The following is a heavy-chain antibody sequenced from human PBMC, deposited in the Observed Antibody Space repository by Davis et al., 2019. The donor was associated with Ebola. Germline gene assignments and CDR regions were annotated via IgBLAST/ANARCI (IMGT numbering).Heavy chain of an antibody. V-gene: IGHV3-74*01. J-gene: IGHJ4*02. Sequence: GESLKISCRVSGFIFSDNWMSWVRQVPGQGLVWVSSINRDGTTKTYADSVQGRFTVSRDNAKSMLYLQMSSLRVEDTAVYYCASYVVGWGRGTLVTVSS. CDR3: ASYVVG. CDR1: GFIFSDNW. D-gene: IGHD2-15*01. CDR2: INRDGTTK.